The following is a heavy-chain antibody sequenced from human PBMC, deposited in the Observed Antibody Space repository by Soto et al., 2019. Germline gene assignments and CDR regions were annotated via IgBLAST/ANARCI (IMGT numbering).Heavy chain of an antibody. CDR3: ARLYCTASSCSSVGAFDI. Sequence: GGSLRLSCAASGFTFSSYGMHWVRQAPGKGLEWVALRWFDGSDKYYTESVKGRFTISRDNSTSTLSLQMNSMRAEDMGAYYCARLYCTASSCSSVGAFDIRGQGTMVTVSS. J-gene: IGHJ3*02. V-gene: IGHV3-33*01. CDR2: RWFDGSDK. D-gene: IGHD2-2*01. CDR1: GFTFSSYG.